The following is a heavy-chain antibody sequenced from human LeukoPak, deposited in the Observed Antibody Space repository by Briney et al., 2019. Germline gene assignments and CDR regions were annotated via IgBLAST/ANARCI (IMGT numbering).Heavy chain of an antibody. V-gene: IGHV4-39*01. J-gene: IGHJ5*02. D-gene: IGHD3-10*01. CDR2: IYYSGST. CDR3: ARIGRARYYGSGSYYNGPVNWFDP. Sequence: SETLSLTCTVSGVSISSSSYYWGWIRQPPGKGLEWIGSIYYSGSTYYNPSLKSRVTISVDTSKNQFSLKLSSVTAADTAVYYCARIGRARYYGSGSYYNGPVNWFDPWGQGTLVTVSS. CDR1: GVSISSSSYY.